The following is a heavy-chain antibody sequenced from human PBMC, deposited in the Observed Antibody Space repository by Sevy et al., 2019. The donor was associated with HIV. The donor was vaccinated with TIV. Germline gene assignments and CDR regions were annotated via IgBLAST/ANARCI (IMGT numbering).Heavy chain of an antibody. CDR3: ASERGGPVQLERLTSYYGMDI. J-gene: IGHJ6*02. D-gene: IGHD1-1*01. CDR2: IIPLFGTT. Sequence: ASVKVSCKASGGPFNTYAITWIRQATGQGLEWMGGIIPLFGTTTYAHHFQGRITITADESRTTAYMELSSLRSEDTAVYYCASERGGPVQLERLTSYYGMDIWGQGTTVTVSS. CDR1: GGPFNTYA. V-gene: IGHV1-69*13.